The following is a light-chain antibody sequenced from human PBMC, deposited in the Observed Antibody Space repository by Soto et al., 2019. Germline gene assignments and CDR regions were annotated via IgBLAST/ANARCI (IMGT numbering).Light chain of an antibody. CDR1: SSDVGGYNY. CDR3: SSYTSSSTPYV. V-gene: IGLV2-14*01. CDR2: DVS. Sequence: QSALTQPASVSGSPGQSITISCTGTSSDVGGYNYVSWYQQHPGNSPYLMIYDVSNRPSGVSIRFSGSKSGNTASLTISGFQAEDEADYYCSSYTSSSTPYVFGTGTKVTVL. J-gene: IGLJ1*01.